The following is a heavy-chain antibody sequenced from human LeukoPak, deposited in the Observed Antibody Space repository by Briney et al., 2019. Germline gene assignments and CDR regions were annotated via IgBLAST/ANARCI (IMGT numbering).Heavy chain of an antibody. V-gene: IGHV3-15*01. J-gene: IGHJ4*02. CDR3: TTADSSGWSKYYFDY. Sequence: GGSLRLSCAASGFTFSNAWMSWVRQAPGKRLEWVGRIKSKTDGGTTDYAAPVKGRFTISRDDSKNTLYLQMNSLKTEDTAVYYCTTADSSGWSKYYFDYWGQGTLVTVSS. CDR1: GFTFSNAW. CDR2: IKSKTDGGTT. D-gene: IGHD6-19*01.